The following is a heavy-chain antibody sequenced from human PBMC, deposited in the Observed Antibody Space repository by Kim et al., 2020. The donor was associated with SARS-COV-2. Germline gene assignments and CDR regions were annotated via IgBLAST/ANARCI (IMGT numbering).Heavy chain of an antibody. CDR2: ISYDGSNK. V-gene: IGHV3-30*04. CDR3: ARAIEPRTLRYFDWFQGNWFDP. D-gene: IGHD3-9*01. J-gene: IGHJ5*02. CDR1: GFTFSSYA. Sequence: GGSLRLSCAASGFTFSSYAMHWVRQAPGKGLEWVAVISYDGSNKYYADSVKGRFTISRDNSKNTLYLQMNSLRAEDTAVYYCARAIEPRTLRYFDWFQGNWFDPWGQGTLVTVSS.